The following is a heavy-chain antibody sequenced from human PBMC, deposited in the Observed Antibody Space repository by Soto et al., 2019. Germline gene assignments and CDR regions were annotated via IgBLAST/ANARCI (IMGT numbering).Heavy chain of an antibody. CDR3: ARQGAAGNYYYYYMDV. J-gene: IGHJ6*03. D-gene: IGHD6-13*01. Sequence: TLSLTCTVSGGSISSYYWSWIRQPPGKGLEWIGYIYYSGSSNYNPSLKSRVTISVDTSKNQFSLKLSSVTAADTAVYYCARQGAAGNYYYYYMDVWGKGTTVTSP. V-gene: IGHV4-59*08. CDR2: IYYSGSS. CDR1: GGSISSYY.